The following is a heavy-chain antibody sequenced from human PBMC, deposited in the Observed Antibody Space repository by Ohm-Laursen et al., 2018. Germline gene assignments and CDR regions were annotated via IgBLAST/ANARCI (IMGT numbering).Heavy chain of an antibody. V-gene: IGHV4-38-2*01. CDR2: ISHSGRT. D-gene: IGHD2-15*01. CDR1: GYSISSGFY. Sequence: PSETLSLTCAVSGYSISSGFYWGWIRQPPGKGLEWIASISHSGRTYYNPSLKSQVTISVDTSKNQFSLKLTSVTAADTAVYFCARGYESSSRVTFGYWGQGTLVTVSS. CDR3: ARGYESSSRVTFGY. J-gene: IGHJ4*02.